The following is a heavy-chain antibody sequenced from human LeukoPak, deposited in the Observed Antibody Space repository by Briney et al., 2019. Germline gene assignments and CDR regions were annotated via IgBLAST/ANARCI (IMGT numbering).Heavy chain of an antibody. CDR3: TREEY. V-gene: IGHV3-49*04. J-gene: IGHJ4*02. Sequence: GGSLSLSWTVSGFTFGDYAMSWVRQAPGEVREWVGLIRSKAYRGTTGYAAAVKRRFTISRGDYNSFAYAQMNSRKPQDITVYYCTREEYWGQGTLVTVAS. CDR1: GFTFGDYA. CDR2: IRSKAYRGTT.